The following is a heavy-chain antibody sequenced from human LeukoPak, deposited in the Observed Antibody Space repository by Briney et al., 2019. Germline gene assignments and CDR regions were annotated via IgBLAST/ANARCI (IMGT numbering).Heavy chain of an antibody. D-gene: IGHD5-24*01. J-gene: IGHJ4*02. CDR1: GGSISSSSYY. CDR2: IYYSGST. V-gene: IGHV4-39*01. Sequence: PSETLSLTCTVSGGSISSSSYYWGWFRQPPGKGLEWIGSIYYSGSTYYNPSLKSRVTISVDTSKNQFSLKLSSVTAADTAVYYCARRGIFVEMDNWGQGTLVTVSS. CDR3: ARRGIFVEMDN.